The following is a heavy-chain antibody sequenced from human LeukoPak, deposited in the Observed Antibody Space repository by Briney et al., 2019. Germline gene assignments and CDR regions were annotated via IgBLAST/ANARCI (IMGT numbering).Heavy chain of an antibody. V-gene: IGHV4-38-2*01. D-gene: IGHD5-24*01. Sequence: SETQSLTCAVSGYSIRSGFYWGWIRQPPGQGLEWVGSIYHSGSTFYNPSLKSRVTISVDTSKNQFSLRLRSVTAADTAVYYCARHEAEMATILGNYWGQGTLVTVSS. CDR1: GYSIRSGFY. CDR2: IYHSGST. CDR3: ARHEAEMATILGNY. J-gene: IGHJ4*02.